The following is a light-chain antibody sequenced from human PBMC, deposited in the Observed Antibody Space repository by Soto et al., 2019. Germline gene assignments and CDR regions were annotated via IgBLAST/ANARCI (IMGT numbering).Light chain of an antibody. Sequence: DIQMTQSPSSVSASVGDRVTITCRASQGISSWLAWYQQKPGKAPELLMFAASSLQSGVPSRFSGSGSGTEFILTISSVQPEDSATYYCQQTNSFPLTVGGGTKGDIK. CDR2: AAS. V-gene: IGKV1D-12*01. J-gene: IGKJ4*01. CDR3: QQTNSFPLT. CDR1: QGISSW.